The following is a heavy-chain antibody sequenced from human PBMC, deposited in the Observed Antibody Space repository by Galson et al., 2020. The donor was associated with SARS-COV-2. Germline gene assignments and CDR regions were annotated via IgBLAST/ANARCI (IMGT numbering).Heavy chain of an antibody. CDR3: ARESYDSSGYDLAYFDY. CDR1: GVSISSYY. CDR2: IYYSGST. Sequence: SETLSLTCTVSGVSISSYYWSWIRQPPGKGLEWIGYIYYSGSTNYNPSLKSRVTISVDTSKNQFSLKLSSVTAADTAVYYCARESYDSSGYDLAYFDYWGQGTLVTVSS. V-gene: IGHV4-59*01. D-gene: IGHD3-22*01. J-gene: IGHJ4*02.